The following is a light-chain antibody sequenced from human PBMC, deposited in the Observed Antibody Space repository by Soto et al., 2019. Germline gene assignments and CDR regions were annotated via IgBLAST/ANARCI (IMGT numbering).Light chain of an antibody. CDR1: SSNIGSNT. Sequence: QSARTQPPSASGTPGQRVTISCSGSSSNIGSNTVNWYQQLPGTAPKLLIYSNNQRPSGVPDRFSGPKSGTSASLAISGLQSEDEADYYCAAWEDSLNGPVFGTGTKVTVL. J-gene: IGLJ1*01. CDR3: AAWEDSLNGPV. CDR2: SNN. V-gene: IGLV1-44*01.